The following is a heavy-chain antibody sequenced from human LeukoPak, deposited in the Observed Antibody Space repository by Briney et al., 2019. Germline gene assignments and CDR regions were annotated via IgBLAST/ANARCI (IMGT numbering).Heavy chain of an antibody. CDR2: ISWDGGIT. J-gene: IGHJ4*02. V-gene: IGHV3-43D*04. CDR3: AKDYGGQPGEYYFDY. CDR1: GFIFDDYA. Sequence: GGSLRLSCAAPGFIFDDYAMHWVRQAPGKGLEWVSLISWDGGITYYADSVKGRFTISRDNSKNSLYLQMNSLRAEDTALYYCAKDYGGQPGEYYFDYWGQGTLVTVSS. D-gene: IGHD4-23*01.